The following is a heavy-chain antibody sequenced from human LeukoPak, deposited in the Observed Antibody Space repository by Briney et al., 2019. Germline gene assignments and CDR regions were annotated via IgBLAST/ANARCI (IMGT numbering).Heavy chain of an antibody. V-gene: IGHV4-31*03. CDR2: IYYSGST. D-gene: IGHD6-13*01. J-gene: IGHJ6*02. CDR3: ARDAYSSSWLSPTHYGMDV. CDR1: GGSISSGGYY. Sequence: SQTLSLTCTVSGGSISSGGYYWSWIRQHPGKGLEWIGYIYYSGSTYYNPSLKGRVTISVDTSKNQFSLKLSSVTAADTAVYYCARDAYSSSWLSPTHYGMDVWGQGTTVTVSS.